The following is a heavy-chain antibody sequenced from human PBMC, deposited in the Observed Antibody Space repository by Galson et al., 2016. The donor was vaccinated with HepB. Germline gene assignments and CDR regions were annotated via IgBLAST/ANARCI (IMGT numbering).Heavy chain of an antibody. Sequence: SVKVSCKASGYTFTSYDINWVRQATGQGLEWMGWMNSNSGNTAYAQKFQGRLTMTRNTSISTAYMELSSLTSEDTAIYFCARGRGTFGYWGQGSLVTVSS. V-gene: IGHV1-8*01. CDR1: GYTFTSYD. CDR3: ARGRGTFGY. J-gene: IGHJ4*02. CDR2: MNSNSGNT. D-gene: IGHD3-10*01.